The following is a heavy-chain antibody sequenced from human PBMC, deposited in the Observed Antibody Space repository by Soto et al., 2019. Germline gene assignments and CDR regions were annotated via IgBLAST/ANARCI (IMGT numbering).Heavy chain of an antibody. CDR2: IYYSGST. D-gene: IGHD6-13*01. J-gene: IGHJ4*02. V-gene: IGHV4-31*03. Sequence: QVQLQESGPGLVKPSQTLSLTCTVSGGSISSGGYYWSWIRQHPGKGLEWIGYIYYSGSTYYNPSLNRRVTISVDTSKNHCSLKLSSVTAADTAVYYCARSFGVEAAGPIDSWGQGTLVTVSS. CDR1: GGSISSGGYY. CDR3: ARSFGVEAAGPIDS.